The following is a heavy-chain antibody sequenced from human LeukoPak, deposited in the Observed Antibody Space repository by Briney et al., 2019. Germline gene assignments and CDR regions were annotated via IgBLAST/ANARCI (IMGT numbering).Heavy chain of an antibody. Sequence: GESLKISCKASGYTFTHQWMGWGRQKYGSGLEWMGIIYPRDSDTRYSPSFQGHVSISADTSINTAYLEWSRLEASDTAIYYCARHSDVIGAIWGQGALVTVSS. CDR1: GYTFTHQW. CDR3: ARHSDVIGAI. D-gene: IGHD3-10*01. J-gene: IGHJ4*02. V-gene: IGHV5-51*01. CDR2: IYPRDSDT.